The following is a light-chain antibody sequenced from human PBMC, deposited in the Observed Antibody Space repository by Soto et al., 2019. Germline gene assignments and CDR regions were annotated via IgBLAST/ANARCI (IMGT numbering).Light chain of an antibody. J-gene: IGKJ4*02. CDR1: QSISGY. V-gene: IGKV3-11*01. Sequence: EIVLTQSPATLSLSPGQRATLSCRASQSISGYLAWYQHEPGQAPRLLIDDASNRATGIPVRFSGSGSGTDYTLTISSLEPEDFAVYYCQQRSNWPLTFGGGTKVDIK. CDR3: QQRSNWPLT. CDR2: DAS.